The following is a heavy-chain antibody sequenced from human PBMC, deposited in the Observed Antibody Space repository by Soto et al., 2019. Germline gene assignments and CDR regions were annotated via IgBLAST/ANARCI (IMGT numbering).Heavy chain of an antibody. CDR3: AKSGSVVPAAMCRGDFDY. CDR2: ISYDGSNK. D-gene: IGHD2-2*01. V-gene: IGHV3-30*18. Sequence: GGSLRLSCAASGFTFSSYGMHWVRQAPGKGLEWVAVISYDGSNKYYADSVKGRFTISRDNSKNTLYLQMNSLRAEDTAVYYCAKSGSVVPAAMCRGDFDYWGQGTLVTVSS. J-gene: IGHJ4*02. CDR1: GFTFSSYG.